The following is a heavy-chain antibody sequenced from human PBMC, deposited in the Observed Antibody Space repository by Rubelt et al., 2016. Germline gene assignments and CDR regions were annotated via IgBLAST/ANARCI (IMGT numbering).Heavy chain of an antibody. J-gene: IGHJ4*02. D-gene: IGHD3-3*01. CDR2: INHSGST. CDR1: GGSFSGYY. CDR3: ATYDFWSGEDY. Sequence: QVQLQQWGAGLLKPSETLSLTCAVYGGSFSGYYWSWIRQPPGKGLEWIGEINHSGSTNYNPSLKSRVTISVDTSKNQFSLKLSSVTAADTAVYYCATYDFWSGEDYWGQGTLVTVSS. V-gene: IGHV4-34*01.